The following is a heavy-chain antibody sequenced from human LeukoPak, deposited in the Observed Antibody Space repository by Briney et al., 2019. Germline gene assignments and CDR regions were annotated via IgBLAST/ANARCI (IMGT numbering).Heavy chain of an antibody. CDR1: GYTFTSYG. CDR2: ISAYNGNT. CDR3: ARDKGGDRGSNWFDP. D-gene: IGHD2-21*02. J-gene: IGHJ5*02. V-gene: IGHV1-18*01. Sequence: ASVKVSCKASGYTFTSYGISWGRQAPGQGLEWMGWISAYNGNTNYAQKLQGRVTMTTDTSTSTAYMELRSLRSDDTAVYSCARDKGGDRGSNWFDPWGQGTLVTVSS.